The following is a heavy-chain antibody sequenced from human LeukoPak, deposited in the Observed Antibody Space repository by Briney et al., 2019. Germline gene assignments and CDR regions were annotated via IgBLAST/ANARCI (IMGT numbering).Heavy chain of an antibody. D-gene: IGHD2-15*01. Sequence: GGSLRLSCAASGFTVSSYAMSWVRQAPGKGLEWVSAISGSGGSTYYADSVKGRFTISRDNSKNTLYLQMTSLRAEDTAVYYCAKDLGYCSGGSCFYFDYWGQGTLVTVSS. J-gene: IGHJ4*02. CDR3: AKDLGYCSGGSCFYFDY. V-gene: IGHV3-23*01. CDR2: ISGSGGST. CDR1: GFTVSSYA.